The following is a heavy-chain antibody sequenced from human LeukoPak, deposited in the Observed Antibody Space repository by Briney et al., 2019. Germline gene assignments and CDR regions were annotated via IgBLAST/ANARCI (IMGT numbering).Heavy chain of an antibody. D-gene: IGHD3-22*01. CDR1: GYTFTGYY. Sequence: ASVKVSCKASGYTFTGYYMHWVRQAPGQGLEWMGWINPNSGGTNYAQKFQGWVTMTRDTSISTAYMELSRLRSDDTAVYYCASDNYYDSSGYYDYWGQGTLVTVSS. CDR2: INPNSGGT. J-gene: IGHJ4*02. CDR3: ASDNYYDSSGYYDY. V-gene: IGHV1-2*04.